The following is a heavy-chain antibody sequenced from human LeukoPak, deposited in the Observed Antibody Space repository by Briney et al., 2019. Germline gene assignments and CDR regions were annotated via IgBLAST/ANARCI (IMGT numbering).Heavy chain of an antibody. CDR2: ISANNGNT. CDR3: ARDFFHGHCAGLSCFLLDY. Sequence: ASVKVSCKASGYTFTSYGISWVRQAPGQGLEWMGWISANNGNTNSAQKFLGRVTMTTDTSTSTAYMELRSLRSDDTAVYYCARDFFHGHCAGLSCFLLDYWGQGSLVTVSS. D-gene: IGHD2-15*01. CDR1: GYTFTSYG. V-gene: IGHV1-18*01. J-gene: IGHJ4*02.